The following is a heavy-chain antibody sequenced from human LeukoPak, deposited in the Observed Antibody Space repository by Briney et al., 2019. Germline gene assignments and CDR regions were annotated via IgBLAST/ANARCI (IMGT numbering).Heavy chain of an antibody. CDR3: AREYRTMAVNWFDP. CDR1: GYSISSGYY. CDR2: IYTSGST. D-gene: IGHD4/OR15-4a*01. Sequence: SETLSLTCSVSGYSISSGYYWGWIRQPAGKGLEWIGRIYTSGSTNYNPSLKSRVTMSVDTSKNQFSLKLSSVTAADTAVYYCAREYRTMAVNWFDPWGQGTLVTVSS. V-gene: IGHV4-4*07. J-gene: IGHJ5*02.